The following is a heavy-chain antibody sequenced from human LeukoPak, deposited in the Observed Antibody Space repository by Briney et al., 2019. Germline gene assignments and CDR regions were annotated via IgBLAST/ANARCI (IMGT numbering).Heavy chain of an antibody. Sequence: SSETLSLTCTVSGGSISSYYWSWIRQPPGKGLEWIGYIYYSGRTNYNPSLKSRVTISVDTSKNQFFLKLSSVTAADTAVYYCARVENYYYYGMDVWGQGTTVTVSS. CDR2: IYYSGRT. V-gene: IGHV4-59*01. J-gene: IGHJ6*02. CDR3: ARVENYYYYGMDV. CDR1: GGSISSYY.